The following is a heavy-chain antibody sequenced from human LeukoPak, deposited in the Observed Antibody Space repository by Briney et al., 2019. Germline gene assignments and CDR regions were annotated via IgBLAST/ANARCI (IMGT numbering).Heavy chain of an antibody. CDR3: ARVAAAPYYYYYGMDV. J-gene: IGHJ6*02. CDR1: GYTFTSYG. Sequence: ASVKVSCKASGYTFTSYGISWVRQATGQGLEWMGWISAYNGNTNYAQKLQGRVTMTTDTSTSTAYMELRSLRSDDTAVYYCARVAAAPYYYYYGMDVWGQGTTVTVSS. D-gene: IGHD6-13*01. CDR2: ISAYNGNT. V-gene: IGHV1-18*01.